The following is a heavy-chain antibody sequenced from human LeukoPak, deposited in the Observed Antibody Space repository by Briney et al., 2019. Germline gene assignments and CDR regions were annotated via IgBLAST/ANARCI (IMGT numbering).Heavy chain of an antibody. J-gene: IGHJ4*02. CDR2: IYYSGST. CDR3: ARKVVVTDAFDY. V-gene: IGHV4-59*01. CDR1: GDSISSYY. D-gene: IGHD2-21*02. Sequence: SETLSLTCTVSGDSISSYYWSWIRQPPGKGLEWIGYIYYSGSTNYNPSLKSRVTISVDTSKNRFSLKLSSVTAADTAVYYCARKVVVTDAFDYWGQGTLVTVSS.